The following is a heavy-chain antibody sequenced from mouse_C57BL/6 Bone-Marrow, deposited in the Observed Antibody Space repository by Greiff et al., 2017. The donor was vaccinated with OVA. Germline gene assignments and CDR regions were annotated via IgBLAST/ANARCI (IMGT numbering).Heavy chain of an antibody. J-gene: IGHJ4*01. D-gene: IGHD1-1*01. CDR3: ARSGVVATPSSMDY. CDR1: GYTFTSYW. Sequence: VQLQQPGAELVKPGASVKLSCKASGYTFTSYWMHWVKQRPGQGLEWIGMINPNSGSTNYNEKFKSKATLTVDKSSSTAYMQLSRLTSEDSAVYYCARSGVVATPSSMDYWGQGTSVTVSS. V-gene: IGHV1-64*01. CDR2: INPNSGST.